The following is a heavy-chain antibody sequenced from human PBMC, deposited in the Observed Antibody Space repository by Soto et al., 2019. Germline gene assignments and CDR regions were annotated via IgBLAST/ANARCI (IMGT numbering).Heavy chain of an antibody. D-gene: IGHD1-26*01. V-gene: IGHV1-3*01. J-gene: IGHJ6*02. Sequence: SVKASSKASRYTYAKYSMHSLRHAQRQKLEWMGWINADNGNTKYSQKFQDRVTITRDTSASTSYMELSSLRSEDTAVYYCARDFRGYGGGYDCYYGMDVWGQGPTVTVSS. CDR1: RYTYAKYS. CDR3: ARDFRGYGGGYDCYYGMDV. CDR2: INADNGNT.